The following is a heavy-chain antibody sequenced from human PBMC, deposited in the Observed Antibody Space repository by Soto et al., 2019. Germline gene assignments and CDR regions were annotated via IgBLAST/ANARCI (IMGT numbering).Heavy chain of an antibody. D-gene: IGHD3-22*01. CDR2: ISSSSSYI. CDR1: GFTFSSYS. CDR3: ARDTNMPTYYYDSSGYYANQFEY. J-gene: IGHJ4*02. Sequence: GGSLRLSCAASGFTFSSYSMNWVRQAPGKGLEWVSSISSSSSYIYYADSVKGRFTISRDNAKNSLYLQMNSLRAEDTAVYYCARDTNMPTYYYDSSGYYANQFEYWGQGTLVTVSS. V-gene: IGHV3-21*01.